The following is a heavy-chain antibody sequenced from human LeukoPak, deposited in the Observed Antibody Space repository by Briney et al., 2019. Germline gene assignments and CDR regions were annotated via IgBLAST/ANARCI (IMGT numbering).Heavy chain of an antibody. J-gene: IGHJ4*02. Sequence: SETLSLTCAVYGGSFSGYYWSWIRQPPGKGLEWIGEINHSGSTNYNPSLKSRVTISVDTSKNQFSLKLSSVTAADTAVYYCARSSVEWSPKGAPDYWGQGTLVTVSS. CDR3: ARSSVEWSPKGAPDY. D-gene: IGHD3-3*01. V-gene: IGHV4-34*01. CDR1: GGSFSGYY. CDR2: INHSGST.